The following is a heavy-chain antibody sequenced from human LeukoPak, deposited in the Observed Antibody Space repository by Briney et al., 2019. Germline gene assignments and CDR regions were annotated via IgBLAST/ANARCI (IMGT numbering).Heavy chain of an antibody. CDR1: GGSISSGGYY. J-gene: IGHJ4*02. D-gene: IGHD3-10*01. Sequence: PSETLSLTCTVSGGSISSGGYYWSWIRQHPGKGLEWIGYIYYSGSTYYNPSLKSRVTISVDASKNQFSLKLSSVTAADTAVYYCAKYQDYGSGCFDSWGQGTLVTVSS. CDR2: IYYSGST. CDR3: AKYQDYGSGCFDS. V-gene: IGHV4-31*03.